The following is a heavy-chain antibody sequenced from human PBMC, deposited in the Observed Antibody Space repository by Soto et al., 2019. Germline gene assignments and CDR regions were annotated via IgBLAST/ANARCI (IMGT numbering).Heavy chain of an antibody. D-gene: IGHD3-3*01. CDR3: ARGRTTGYDFWSGYYNYYYYGMDV. CDR1: VYTFTSYD. Sequence: GASVKVSCKASVYTFTSYDINLVRQATGQGREWMGWMNPNSGNTGYAQKFQGRVTMTRNTSISTAYMELSSLRSEDTAVYYCARGRTTGYDFWSGYYNYYYYGMDVWGQGTTVTVSS. CDR2: MNPNSGNT. J-gene: IGHJ6*02. V-gene: IGHV1-8*01.